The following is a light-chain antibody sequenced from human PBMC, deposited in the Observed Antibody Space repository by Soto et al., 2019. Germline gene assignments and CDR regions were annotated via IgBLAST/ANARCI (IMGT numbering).Light chain of an antibody. CDR3: QQANSFPFT. V-gene: IGKV1-12*01. CDR1: QTISNS. CDR2: SAS. J-gene: IGKJ3*01. Sequence: DIQMTQSPSSVSASVGDRVTISCRASQTISNSLAWYQQKPGKVPKLLIFSASSLESGVPARFSGSGSGTDFTLTINSLQPDDFATYYCQQANSFPFTFGPGTKVDI.